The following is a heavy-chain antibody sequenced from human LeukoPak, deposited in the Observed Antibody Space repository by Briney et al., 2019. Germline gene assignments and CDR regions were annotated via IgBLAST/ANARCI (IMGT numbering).Heavy chain of an antibody. CDR2: INTDGCTT. CDR1: GFTFSTYW. V-gene: IGHV3-74*01. D-gene: IGHD1-26*01. Sequence: PGGSLRLSCAASGFTFSTYWMHWVRQAPGKGLVWLSRINTDGCTTTYADSVKGRFTISRDNAKNTLYLQVDSLRAEDTAMYYCARGGVGSPTVDYWGQGTLVTLSS. J-gene: IGHJ4*02. CDR3: ARGGVGSPTVDY.